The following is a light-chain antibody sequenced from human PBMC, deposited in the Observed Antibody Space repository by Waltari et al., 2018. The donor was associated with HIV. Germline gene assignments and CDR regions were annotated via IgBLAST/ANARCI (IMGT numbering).Light chain of an antibody. CDR3: QTWGTGIV. V-gene: IGLV4-69*01. CDR2: FDSDGIH. J-gene: IGLJ3*02. CDR1: TAYSHYA. Sequence: QLVVTQSSSASASLGASVKLTCTLTTAYSHYAIAWHQQQPDKGPRYLMKFDSDGIHTKGDGIPDRFSGSSAGADRFLIISSLQSEDEADYYCQTWGTGIVFGGGTKVTVL.